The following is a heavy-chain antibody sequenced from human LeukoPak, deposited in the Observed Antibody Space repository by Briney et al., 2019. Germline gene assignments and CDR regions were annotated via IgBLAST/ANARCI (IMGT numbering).Heavy chain of an antibody. CDR1: GYTFTGYY. Sequence: ASVKVSCKASGYTFTGYYMHWVRQAPGQGLEWMGRINPNSGGTNYAQKFQGRVTMTEDTSTDTAYMELSSLRSEDTAVYYCATGRAAAISAYYYYGMDVWGQGTTVTVSS. V-gene: IGHV1-2*06. J-gene: IGHJ6*02. CDR2: INPNSGGT. D-gene: IGHD2-2*02. CDR3: ATGRAAAISAYYYYGMDV.